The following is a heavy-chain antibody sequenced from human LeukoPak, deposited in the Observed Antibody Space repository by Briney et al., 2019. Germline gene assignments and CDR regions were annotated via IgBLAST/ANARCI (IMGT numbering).Heavy chain of an antibody. CDR2: ISSGSSTI. CDR1: GFTFSSYA. Sequence: QPGGPLRLSCAASGFTFSSYAMSWVRQAPGKGLEWISYISSGSSTIYHADSVRGRFTSSRDNAKNSLYLQMNSLRDEDTAVYYCAREPPGNYDTSGYYYAHFDSWGQGTLVTVSS. D-gene: IGHD3-22*01. J-gene: IGHJ4*02. CDR3: AREPPGNYDTSGYYYAHFDS. V-gene: IGHV3-48*02.